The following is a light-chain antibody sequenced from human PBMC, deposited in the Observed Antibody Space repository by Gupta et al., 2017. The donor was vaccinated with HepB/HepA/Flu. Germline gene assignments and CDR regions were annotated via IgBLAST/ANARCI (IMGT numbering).Light chain of an antibody. J-gene: IGLJ2*01. CDR1: SSNIGSNT. Sequence: QSVLTQPPSASGTPGQRVTISCSVSSSNIGSNTVNWYQQLPGTAPKLLIYTNDQQPSGVPDRFSGSKSGTSASLAISGLQSEDEADYYCAAWDDSLNGVLFGGGTKLTVL. V-gene: IGLV1-44*01. CDR3: AAWDDSLNGVL. CDR2: TND.